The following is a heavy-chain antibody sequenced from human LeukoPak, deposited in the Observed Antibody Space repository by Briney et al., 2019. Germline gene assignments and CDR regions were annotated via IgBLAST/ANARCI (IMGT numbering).Heavy chain of an antibody. J-gene: IGHJ5*02. CDR3: ARDLGQYYVTSGNWFDP. Sequence: GGSLRLSCAASGFTLSRSWMHWVRQAPGKGLVWVSRINGDGSNTSYADSVKGRFTISRDNAKNTLTLQMNSLRAEDTGVYYCARDLGQYYVTSGNWFDPWGQGTLVTVSS. CDR2: INGDGSNT. CDR1: GFTLSRSW. D-gene: IGHD3-10*02. V-gene: IGHV3-74*01.